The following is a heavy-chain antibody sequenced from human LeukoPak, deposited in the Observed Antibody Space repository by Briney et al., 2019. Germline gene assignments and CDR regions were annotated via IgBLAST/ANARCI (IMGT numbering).Heavy chain of an antibody. Sequence: SETLSLTCTISGGSISSHYWSWIRQPPGKGLEWIGYIYYSGSTNYNPSLKSRVTISVDTSKNQFSLKLSSVTAADTAVYYCARAQGGASTYYDFWSGSRNWFDPWGQGTLVTVSS. CDR3: ARAQGGASTYYDFWSGSRNWFDP. V-gene: IGHV4-59*11. CDR1: GGSISSHY. CDR2: IYYSGST. J-gene: IGHJ5*02. D-gene: IGHD3-3*01.